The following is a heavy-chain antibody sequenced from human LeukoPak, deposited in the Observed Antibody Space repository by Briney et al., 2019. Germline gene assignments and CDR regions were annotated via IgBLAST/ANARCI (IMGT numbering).Heavy chain of an antibody. J-gene: IGHJ4*02. D-gene: IGHD3-22*01. CDR3: AREDYYDSSGYLDY. Sequence: TQTLSLTCTVSGGSISSSGYYWSWLRQHPGKGLEWIGYIYYSGTTYYNPSLKSRVTISVDTSKNQFSLKLFSVTAADTAVYYCAREDYYDSSGYLDYWGQGTLVTVSS. CDR2: IYYSGTT. V-gene: IGHV4-31*03. CDR1: GGSISSSGYY.